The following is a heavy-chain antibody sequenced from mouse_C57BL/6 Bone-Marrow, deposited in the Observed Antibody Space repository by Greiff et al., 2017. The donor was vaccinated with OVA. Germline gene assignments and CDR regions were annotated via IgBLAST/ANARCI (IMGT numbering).Heavy chain of an antibody. CDR1: GYTFTSYG. CDR3: ARLVRLGRRAMDY. D-gene: IGHD4-1*01. J-gene: IGHJ4*01. Sequence: VKLMESGAELARPGASVKLSCKASGYTFTSYGISWVKQRTGQGLEWIGEIYPRSGNTYYNEKFKGKATLTADKSSSTAYMELRSLTSEDSAVYFCARLVRLGRRAMDYWGQGTSVTVSS. CDR2: IYPRSGNT. V-gene: IGHV1-81*01.